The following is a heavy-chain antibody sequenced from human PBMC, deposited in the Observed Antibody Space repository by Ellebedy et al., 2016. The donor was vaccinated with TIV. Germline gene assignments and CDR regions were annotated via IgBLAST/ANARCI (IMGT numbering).Heavy chain of an antibody. D-gene: IGHD3-3*01. Sequence: GESLKISCAASGFTFSSYAMSWVRQAPGKGLEWVSAISGSGGSTYYADSVKGRFTISRDNSKNTLYLQMNSLRAEDTAVYYCAKALMSGRPLYGMDVWGQGTTVTVSS. CDR3: AKALMSGRPLYGMDV. V-gene: IGHV3-23*01. J-gene: IGHJ6*02. CDR2: ISGSGGST. CDR1: GFTFSSYA.